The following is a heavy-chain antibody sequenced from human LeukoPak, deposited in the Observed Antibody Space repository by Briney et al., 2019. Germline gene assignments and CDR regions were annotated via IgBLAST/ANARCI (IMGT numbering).Heavy chain of an antibody. D-gene: IGHD6-19*01. CDR2: IWYDGSNK. J-gene: IGHJ2*01. CDR1: GFTFSNYW. V-gene: IGHV3-30*02. Sequence: PGGSLRLSCTGTGFTFSNYWMHWVRQAPGKGLEWVAVIWYDGSNKYYADSVKGRFTISRDNSKNTLYLQMNSLRAEDTAVYYCAKDGRGLDSSGQNWYFDLWGRGTLVTVSS. CDR3: AKDGRGLDSSGQNWYFDL.